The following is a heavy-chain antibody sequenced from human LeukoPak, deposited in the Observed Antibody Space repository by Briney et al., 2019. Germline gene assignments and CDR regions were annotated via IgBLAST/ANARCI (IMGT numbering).Heavy chain of an antibody. CDR1: GGSISSGSYY. V-gene: IGHV4-61*02. D-gene: IGHD3-16*02. CDR3: ARGGEHADYVWGSYRRPPNWFDP. J-gene: IGHJ5*02. Sequence: SQTLSLTCTVSGGSISSGSYYWSWIRQPAGKGLEWIGRIYTSGSTNYNPSLKSRVTISVDTSKNQFSLKLSSVPAADTAVYYCARGGEHADYVWGSYRRPPNWFDPWGQGTLVTVSS. CDR2: IYTSGST.